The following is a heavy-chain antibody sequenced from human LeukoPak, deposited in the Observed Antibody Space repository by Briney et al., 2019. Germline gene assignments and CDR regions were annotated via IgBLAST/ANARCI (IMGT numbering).Heavy chain of an antibody. CDR3: ARDHNFYDSGRGFDP. V-gene: IGHV3-7*01. D-gene: IGHD3-10*01. CDR2: IKEDGSEK. CDR1: GFTFSSTY. J-gene: IGHJ5*02. Sequence: TGGSLRLSCTPSGFTFSSTYMTWVREVPGKGLEWVANIKEDGSEKFYADSVKGRFTIARDNAKESLFLEMNSLRAEDTAVYYCARDHNFYDSGRGFDPWGQGTLVTVSS.